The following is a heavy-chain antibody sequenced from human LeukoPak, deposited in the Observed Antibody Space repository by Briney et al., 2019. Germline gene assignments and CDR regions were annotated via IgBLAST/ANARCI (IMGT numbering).Heavy chain of an antibody. CDR1: GFTFSTYG. V-gene: IGHV3-30*02. CDR3: AKDTGDYYDSSGYYYAGWFDP. D-gene: IGHD3-22*01. J-gene: IGHJ5*02. CDR2: IRYDGSNK. Sequence: HSGRSLRLSCAASGFTFSTYGMHWVRQAPGKGLEWVAFIRYDGSNKYFVDSVKGRFTISKDNSKNTVYLQMNSLRPEDTAVYHCAKDTGDYYDSSGYYYAGWFDPWGQGTLVTVSS.